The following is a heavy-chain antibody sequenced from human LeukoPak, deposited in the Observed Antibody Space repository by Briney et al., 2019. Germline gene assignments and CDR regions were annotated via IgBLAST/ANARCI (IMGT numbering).Heavy chain of an antibody. CDR1: GYTFSTYA. CDR3: ARDSSTGLYYYDSSAPSEDAFDI. J-gene: IGHJ3*02. CDR2: INAGNGNT. V-gene: IGHV1-3*01. Sequence: GASVKVSCKTSGYTFSTYAMHWVRQAPGQRLEWMGWINAGNGNTKYSQKFQGRVTITRDTSASTAYMELSSLRSEDTAVYYCARDSSTGLYYYDSSAPSEDAFDIWGQGTMVTVSS. D-gene: IGHD3-22*01.